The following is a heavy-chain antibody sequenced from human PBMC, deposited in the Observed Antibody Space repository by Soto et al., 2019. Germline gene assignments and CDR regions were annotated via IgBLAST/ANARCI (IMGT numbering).Heavy chain of an antibody. J-gene: IGHJ4*02. V-gene: IGHV4-31*03. CDR3: ANGPYPYYFDY. Sequence: SETLSLTCTVSGGSISSGGYYWSWIRQHPGKGLEWIGYIYYSGSTYYNPSLKSRVTISVDTSKNQFSLKLSSVTAADTAVYYCANGPYPYYFDYWGQGTLVTVSS. CDR1: GGSISSGGYY. CDR2: IYYSGST.